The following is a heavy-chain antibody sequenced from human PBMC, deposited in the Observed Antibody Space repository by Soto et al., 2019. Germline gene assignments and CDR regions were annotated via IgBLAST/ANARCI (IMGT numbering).Heavy chain of an antibody. CDR3: THSILVVPTTRNAFDL. D-gene: IGHD2-2*01. CDR2: IYWDDDK. J-gene: IGHJ3*01. V-gene: IGHV2-5*02. Sequence: QITLKESGPTLVKPTQTLTLTCTFSGVSLSTNGVSVGWIRQPPGKALEWLALIYWDDDKRYSPSLKSRLIITKDTSKNQVVLVMTNMDPLDTATDYCTHSILVVPTTRNAFDLWGQGTMVTVSS. CDR1: GVSLSTNGVS.